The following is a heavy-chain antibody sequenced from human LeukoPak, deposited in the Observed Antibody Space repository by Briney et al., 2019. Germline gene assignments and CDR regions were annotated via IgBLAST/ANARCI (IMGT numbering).Heavy chain of an antibody. CDR1: GYTFTGYY. CDR3: ARDRALRYYYGSGSYAYYYGMDV. D-gene: IGHD3-10*01. J-gene: IGHJ6*04. Sequence: GASVKVSCKASGYTFTGYYMHWVRQAPGQGLEWMGWINPNSGGTNYAQKFQGWVTMTRDTSISTAYMELSRLRSDDTAVYYCARDRALRYYYGSGSYAYYYGMDVWGKGTTVTVSS. CDR2: INPNSGGT. V-gene: IGHV1-2*04.